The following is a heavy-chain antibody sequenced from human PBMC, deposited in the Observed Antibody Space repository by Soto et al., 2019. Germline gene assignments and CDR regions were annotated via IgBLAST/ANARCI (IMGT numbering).Heavy chain of an antibody. V-gene: IGHV3-30*18. CDR1: GFTFSSYG. CDR2: ISYDGSNK. Sequence: ESGGGVVQPGRSLRLSCAASGFTFSSYGMHWVRQAPGKGLEWVAVISYDGSNKYYADSVKGRFTISRDNSKNTLYLQMNSLRAEDTAVYYCAKDSSIARFDYWGQGTLVTVSS. J-gene: IGHJ4*02. CDR3: AKDSSIARFDY. D-gene: IGHD6-6*01.